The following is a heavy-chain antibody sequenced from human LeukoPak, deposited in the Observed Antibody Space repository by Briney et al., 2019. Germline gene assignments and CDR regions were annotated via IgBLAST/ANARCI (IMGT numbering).Heavy chain of an antibody. CDR1: GFTLGGHD. CDR2: VSAGHHA. Sequence: GGSLRLSCTASGFTLGGHDMHWVRQTTGDGLEWVAAVSAGHHAFYAGSVKGRFTISRDNAKNSLYLQMNSLRAEDTAVYYCASSPLWLGEGGVDYWGQGTLVTVSS. J-gene: IGHJ4*02. D-gene: IGHD3-10*01. CDR3: ASSPLWLGEGGVDY. V-gene: IGHV3-13*01.